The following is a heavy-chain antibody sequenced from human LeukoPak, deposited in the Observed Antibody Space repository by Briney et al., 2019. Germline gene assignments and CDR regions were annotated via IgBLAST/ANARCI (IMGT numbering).Heavy chain of an antibody. V-gene: IGHV4-4*07. Sequence: SSETLSLTCSVSGASINSHYWTWIRQPAGKGLEWIGRIYISGSTNYSPSLKSRVTMSVDTSKNQFSLNLISVTAADTAVYYCARALNPLPGTHFFDYWGQGTLVTVSS. J-gene: IGHJ4*02. D-gene: IGHD2-15*01. CDR1: GASINSHY. CDR3: ARALNPLPGTHFFDY. CDR2: IYISGST.